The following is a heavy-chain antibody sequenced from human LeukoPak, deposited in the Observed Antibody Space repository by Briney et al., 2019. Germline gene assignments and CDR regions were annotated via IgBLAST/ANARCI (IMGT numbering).Heavy chain of an antibody. CDR2: ISGSGGST. J-gene: IGHJ4*02. CDR3: AKGAASRGYTYVAN. Sequence: GGSLRLSCAASAFTFRSYAMIGVRQAPGKGLEWVSGISGSGGSTYYSDSAKGRFTISRDNSHNTLYLQMNSLRAEDTAVYYCAKGAASRGYTYVANWGQGTLVTVSS. CDR1: AFTFRSYA. V-gene: IGHV3-23*01. D-gene: IGHD5-18*01.